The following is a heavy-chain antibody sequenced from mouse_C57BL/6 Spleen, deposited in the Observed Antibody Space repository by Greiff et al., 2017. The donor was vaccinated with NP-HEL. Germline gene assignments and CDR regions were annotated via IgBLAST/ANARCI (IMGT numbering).Heavy chain of an antibody. V-gene: IGHV1-18*01. CDR3: ARVLRRPLYYAMDY. Sequence: EVQLQQSGPELVKPGASVKIPCKASGYTFTDYNMDWVKQSHGKSLEWIGDINPNNGGTIYNQKFKGKATLTVDKSSSTAYMELRSLTSEDTAVYYCARVLRRPLYYAMDYWGQGTSVTVSS. CDR2: INPNNGGT. D-gene: IGHD2-12*01. CDR1: GYTFTDYN. J-gene: IGHJ4*01.